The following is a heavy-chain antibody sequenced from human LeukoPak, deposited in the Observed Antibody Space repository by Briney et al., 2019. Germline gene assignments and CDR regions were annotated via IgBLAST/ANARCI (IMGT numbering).Heavy chain of an antibody. CDR1: GYTFTSYG. CDR3: ARDPYSSSWYDYYYMDV. Sequence: ASVKVSCKASGYTFTSYGISWVRQAPGQGLEWMGWISAYNGNTNYAQKLQGRVTMTTDTSTSTAYMELRSLRSDDTAVYYCARDPYSSSWYDYYYMDVWGKGTTVTVSS. CDR2: ISAYNGNT. J-gene: IGHJ6*03. V-gene: IGHV1-18*01. D-gene: IGHD6-13*01.